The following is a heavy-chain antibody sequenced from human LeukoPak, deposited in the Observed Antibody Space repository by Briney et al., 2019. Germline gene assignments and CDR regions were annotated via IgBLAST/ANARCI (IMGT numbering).Heavy chain of an antibody. CDR2: IYYTASA. J-gene: IGHJ5*02. Sequence: SETLSLTCNVSGGSLSTYYWSWIRQPPGKGLEWMGYIYYTASANYNPSLKSRVTISVDTSKNQFSLRLSSVTAADTAVYYCARASGGYYNNWFDPWGQGTLVTVSS. CDR1: GGSLSTYY. V-gene: IGHV4-59*01. D-gene: IGHD3-22*01. CDR3: ARASGGYYNNWFDP.